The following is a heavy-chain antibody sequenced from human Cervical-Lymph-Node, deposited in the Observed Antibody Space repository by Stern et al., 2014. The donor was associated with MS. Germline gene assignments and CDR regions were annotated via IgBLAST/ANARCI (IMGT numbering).Heavy chain of an antibody. CDR3: ARDLGWWGLDPSDI. CDR2: LWADGITR. Sequence: VQLVESGGGVVQPGRSLRLSCAASGFIVRSFGMHWVRQAPGKGLEWVAGLWADGITRNSGDSVRGRFTISRDTSKNTVDLQMDSLRVEDTAVYYCARDLGWWGLDPSDIWGQGTMVTVSS. J-gene: IGHJ3*02. CDR1: GFIVRSFG. D-gene: IGHD2-21*02. V-gene: IGHV3-33*01.